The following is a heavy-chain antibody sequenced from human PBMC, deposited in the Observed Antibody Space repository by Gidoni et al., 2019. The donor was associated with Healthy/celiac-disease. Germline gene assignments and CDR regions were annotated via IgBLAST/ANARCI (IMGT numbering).Heavy chain of an antibody. CDR1: GGTFSSST. CDR3: ARVSPYSGGHTPWFDP. D-gene: IGHD1-26*01. J-gene: IGHJ5*02. CDR2: IIPILGIA. V-gene: IGHV1-69*02. Sequence: QVQLVQSGAEVKKPGSSVKVSCKASGGTFSSSTISWVRQAPGQGLEWMGRIIPILGIANYAQKFQGRVTITTDKSTSTAYMELSSLRSEDTAVYYCARVSPYSGGHTPWFDPWGQGTLVTVSS.